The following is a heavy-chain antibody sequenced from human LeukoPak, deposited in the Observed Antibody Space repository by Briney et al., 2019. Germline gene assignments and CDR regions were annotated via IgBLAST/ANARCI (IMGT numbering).Heavy chain of an antibody. V-gene: IGHV3-21*01. CDR1: GFTFSNFA. Sequence: KAGGSLRLSCAASGFTFSNFAMTWVRQAPGKGLEWVSSIVGSSSTYYADSLKGRFTISRDNAKNSLYLQMNSLRAEDTAVYYCARIGAGSPRDYWGQGTLVTVSS. J-gene: IGHJ4*02. D-gene: IGHD6-13*01. CDR3: ARIGAGSPRDY. CDR2: IVGSSST.